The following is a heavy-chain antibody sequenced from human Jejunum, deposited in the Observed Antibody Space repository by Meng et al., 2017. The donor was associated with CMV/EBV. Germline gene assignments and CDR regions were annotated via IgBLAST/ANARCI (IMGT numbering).Heavy chain of an antibody. CDR2: IYTSGST. V-gene: IGHV4-4*07. D-gene: IGHD1-26*01. J-gene: IGHJ5*02. CDR3: ARESGSYYWFDP. CDR1: AGPIGGYY. Sequence: HVFLQEAGPGLVRSSETLSLTFFVSAGPIGGYYWSWIRQPAGKGLEWIGRIYTSGSTHYNPSLKSRLTMSVDLAKNQISLKLSFVTAADTAVYYCARESGSYYWFDPWGQGTLVTVSS.